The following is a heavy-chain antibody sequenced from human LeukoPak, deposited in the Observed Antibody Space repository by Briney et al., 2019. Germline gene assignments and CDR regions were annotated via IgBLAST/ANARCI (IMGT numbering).Heavy chain of an antibody. CDR3: AKDVRDGYNYAEYFQH. D-gene: IGHD5-24*01. J-gene: IGHJ1*01. CDR2: ISGSGGST. CDR1: GFTFSSYA. V-gene: IGHV3-23*01. Sequence: PGGSLRLSCAASGFTFSSYAMSWVRQAPGKGPEWVSAISGSGGSTYYADSVKGRFTISRDNSKNTLYLQMNSLRAEDTAVYYCAKDVRDGYNYAEYFQHWGQGTLVTVSS.